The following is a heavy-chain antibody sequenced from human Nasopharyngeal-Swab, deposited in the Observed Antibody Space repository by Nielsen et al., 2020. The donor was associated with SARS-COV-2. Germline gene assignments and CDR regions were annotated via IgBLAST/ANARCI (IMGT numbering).Heavy chain of an antibody. CDR1: GFTFSDYY. CDR3: ARPGMGRGYFDY. J-gene: IGHJ4*02. D-gene: IGHD1-14*01. Sequence: GESLKISCAASGFTFSDYYMSWIRQAPGKGLEWVSYISSTGAIIYYADSAKGRFTISRDNPKNSLYLQMNSLRAEDTAVYYCARPGMGRGYFDYWGQGILVTVSS. CDR2: ISSTGAII. V-gene: IGHV3-11*01.